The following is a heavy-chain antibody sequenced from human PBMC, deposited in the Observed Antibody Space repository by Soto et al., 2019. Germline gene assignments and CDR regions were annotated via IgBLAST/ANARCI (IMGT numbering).Heavy chain of an antibody. CDR3: AKWDGYGDY. CDR2: ISGGGDNT. CDR1: GFTFSSQS. Sequence: EVQLLESGGDLVQPGGSLRLSCAASGFTFSSQSMTWVRQAPGKGLEWVSGISGGGDNTWHADSVKGRFTISRDNSKNTVYLKMTSVRSGDTALYYCAKWDGYGDYWGQGTLVTVS. V-gene: IGHV3-23*01. J-gene: IGHJ4*02. D-gene: IGHD5-12*01.